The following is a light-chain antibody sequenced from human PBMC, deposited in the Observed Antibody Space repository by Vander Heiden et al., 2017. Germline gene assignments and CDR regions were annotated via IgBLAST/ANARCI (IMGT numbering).Light chain of an antibody. CDR3: QVWDSSSDHWV. CDR2: DDS. J-gene: IGLJ3*02. V-gene: IGLV3-21*02. CDR1: KIGSKS. Sequence: SYVLTQPSSVSVAPGLTARITCGGNKIGSKSVHWYQQKTGQAPVLVVYDDSDRPPGIPDQFSGSNSGNTATLTISRVEAGDEADYYCQVWDSSSDHWVFGGGTKLTVL.